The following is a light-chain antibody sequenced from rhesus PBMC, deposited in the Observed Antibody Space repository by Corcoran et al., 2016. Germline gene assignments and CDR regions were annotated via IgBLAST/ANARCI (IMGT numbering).Light chain of an antibody. J-gene: IGKJ3*01. CDR2: EAS. CDR1: QGISNE. V-gene: IGKV1-21*01. Sequence: DIQMTQSPSSRSASVGDRVTIICRASQGISNELGWYQQKPGETPKRLIYEASSLQSGIASRFSGSGSGTAFTLSISSLQPEDFATYYCHHYYRTPVTFGPGAKLDIK. CDR3: HHYYRTPVT.